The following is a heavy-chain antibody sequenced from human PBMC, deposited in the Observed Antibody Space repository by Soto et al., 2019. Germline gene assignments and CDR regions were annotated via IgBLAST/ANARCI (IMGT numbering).Heavy chain of an antibody. CDR3: ARRGGYDILTGYYRSPFDY. CDR1: GGTFSSYA. CDR2: IIPIFGTA. D-gene: IGHD3-9*01. V-gene: IGHV1-69*13. Sequence: GASVKVSCKASGGTFSSYAISWVRQAPGQGLEWMGGIIPIFGTANYAQKFQGRVTITADESTSTAYMELSSLRSEDTAVYYCARRGGYDILTGYYRSPFDYWGQGTLVTVSS. J-gene: IGHJ4*02.